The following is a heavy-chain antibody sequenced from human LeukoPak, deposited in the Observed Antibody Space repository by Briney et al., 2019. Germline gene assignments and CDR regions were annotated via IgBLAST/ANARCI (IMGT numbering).Heavy chain of an antibody. CDR3: ARVPGGLEWADFDY. Sequence: GGSLRLSCAASGFTFSSYDMSWVRQAPGKGLEWVSCISSSSSDIYYADSVKGRFTISRDNAKNSLYLHMSSLRAEDTAVYYCARVPGGLEWADFDYWGQGTLVTVSS. CDR2: ISSSSSDI. CDR1: GFTFSSYD. J-gene: IGHJ4*02. V-gene: IGHV3-21*01. D-gene: IGHD3-3*01.